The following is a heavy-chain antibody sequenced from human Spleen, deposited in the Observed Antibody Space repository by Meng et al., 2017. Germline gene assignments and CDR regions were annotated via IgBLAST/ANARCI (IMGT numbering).Heavy chain of an antibody. CDR2: ISGSGGGT. CDR3: ARDKYYYDSSGYYYHTIDY. V-gene: IGHV3-74*01. J-gene: IGHJ4*02. CDR1: GFTFSSYW. Sequence: GESLKISCAASGFTFSSYWMHWVRQAPGKGLEWVSDISGSGGGTYYADSVKGRFAISRDNAKNTLYLQMNSLRAEDTAVYYCARDKYYYDSSGYYYHTIDYWGQGTLVTVSS. D-gene: IGHD3-22*01.